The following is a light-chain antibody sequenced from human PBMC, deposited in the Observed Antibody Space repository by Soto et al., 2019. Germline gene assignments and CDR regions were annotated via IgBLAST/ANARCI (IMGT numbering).Light chain of an antibody. V-gene: IGLV1-44*01. Sequence: QTVVTQPPSASGTPGQRVTISCSGSISNIGGNTVNWYQQVPGTAPKLLIYRDDQRPSGVPDRFSGSKSATSASLAISGLQSEDEAYYYCAAWDDGLNGWVFGGGTKLTVL. CDR3: AAWDDGLNGWV. CDR1: ISNIGGNT. CDR2: RDD. J-gene: IGLJ3*02.